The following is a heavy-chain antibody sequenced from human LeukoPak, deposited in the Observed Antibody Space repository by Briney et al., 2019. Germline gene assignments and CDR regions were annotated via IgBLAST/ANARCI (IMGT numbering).Heavy chain of an antibody. V-gene: IGHV3-23*01. Sequence: PGGSLRLSCAASGFTFNNYAMSWVRQAPGKGLEWVSAISGSGGSTYYADSVKGRFTISRDNSKNTLYLQMNSLRAEDTAVYYCAKVYYDFWSGYPAGAFDIWGQGTMVTVSS. J-gene: IGHJ3*02. CDR1: GFTFNNYA. CDR3: AKVYYDFWSGYPAGAFDI. D-gene: IGHD3-3*01. CDR2: ISGSGGST.